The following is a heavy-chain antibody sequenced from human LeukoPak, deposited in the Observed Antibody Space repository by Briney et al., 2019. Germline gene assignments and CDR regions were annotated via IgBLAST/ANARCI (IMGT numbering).Heavy chain of an antibody. V-gene: IGHV5-51*01. Sequence: GESLKISCKGSGYSFSSYWIGWVRQMSGKGLEWMGMIYPGDSDTRYSPSFQGQVTISADKSTSTAYLQWSSLKASDTAMYYCVRHYNSNWFLDNWGQGTLVTVSS. CDR3: VRHYNSNWFLDN. CDR2: IYPGDSDT. D-gene: IGHD6-13*01. CDR1: GYSFSSYW. J-gene: IGHJ4*02.